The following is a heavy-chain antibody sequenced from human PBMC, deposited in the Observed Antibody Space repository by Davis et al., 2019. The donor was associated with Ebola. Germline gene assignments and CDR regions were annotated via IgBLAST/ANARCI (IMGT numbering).Heavy chain of an antibody. CDR1: GFTFSSYA. Sequence: GESLKISCAVSGFTFSSYAMSWVRQAPGKGLEWVSARSGSGGSTYYADSVKGRFTISRDNSKNTLYLQMNSLIAEDTALYSCAKTNPPVEINCFDYWGQGTLVTVSS. CDR3: AKTNPPVEINCFDY. CDR2: RSGSGGST. V-gene: IGHV3-23*01. D-gene: IGHD5-24*01. J-gene: IGHJ4*02.